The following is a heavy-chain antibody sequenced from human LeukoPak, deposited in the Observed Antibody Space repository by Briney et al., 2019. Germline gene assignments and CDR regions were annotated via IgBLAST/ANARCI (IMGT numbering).Heavy chain of an antibody. Sequence: PGGSLRLSCAASGFTFSDYYMSWIRQAPGKGLDWVSYISSSGSTIYYADSVKGRFTISRDNAKSSLYLQMNSLRAEDTAVYYCARDRYYGSGSYPGDYWGPGTLVTVSS. CDR3: ARDRYYGSGSYPGDY. D-gene: IGHD3-10*01. CDR1: GFTFSDYY. V-gene: IGHV3-11*01. CDR2: ISSSGSTI. J-gene: IGHJ4*02.